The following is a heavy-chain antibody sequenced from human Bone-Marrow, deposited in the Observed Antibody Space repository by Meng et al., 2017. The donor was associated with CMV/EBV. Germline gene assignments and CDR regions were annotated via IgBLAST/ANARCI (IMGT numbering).Heavy chain of an antibody. Sequence: GESLKISCKASGYTFTGYYMHWVRQAPGQGLEWMGWINPNSGGTNYAQKFQGRVTITADKSTSTAYMELSSLRSEDTAVYYCARVYSSGWADWFDPWGQGTLVTVSS. CDR3: ARVYSSGWADWFDP. D-gene: IGHD6-19*01. CDR2: INPNSGGT. J-gene: IGHJ5*02. CDR1: GYTFTGYY. V-gene: IGHV1-2*02.